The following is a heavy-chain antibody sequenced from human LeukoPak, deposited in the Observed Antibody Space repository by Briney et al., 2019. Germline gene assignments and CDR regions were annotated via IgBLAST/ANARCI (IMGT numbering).Heavy chain of an antibody. Sequence: GASVKVSCKASGYTFTSYYMHWVRQAPGQGLEWMGGIIPIFGTANYAQKFQGRVTITADESTSTAYMELSSLRSEDTAVYYCARAQYYYGSGSYYPGLYYYYGMDVWGKGTTVTVSS. CDR3: ARAQYYYGSGSYYPGLYYYYGMDV. D-gene: IGHD3-10*01. V-gene: IGHV1-69*13. CDR1: GYTFTSYY. J-gene: IGHJ6*04. CDR2: IIPIFGTA.